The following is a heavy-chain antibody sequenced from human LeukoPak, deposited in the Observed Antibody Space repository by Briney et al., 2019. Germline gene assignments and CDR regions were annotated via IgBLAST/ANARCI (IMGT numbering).Heavy chain of an antibody. J-gene: IGHJ4*02. V-gene: IGHV3-33*01. Sequence: GGSLRLSCAASGFTFSSYGMHWVRQAPGKGLEWVAVIWYDGSNKYYADSVKGRFTISRDNSKNTLYLQMNSLRAEDTAVYYCARDRGTYYYDSSGFDYWGQGTLVTVSS. CDR1: GFTFSSYG. D-gene: IGHD3-22*01. CDR3: ARDRGTYYYDSSGFDY. CDR2: IWYDGSNK.